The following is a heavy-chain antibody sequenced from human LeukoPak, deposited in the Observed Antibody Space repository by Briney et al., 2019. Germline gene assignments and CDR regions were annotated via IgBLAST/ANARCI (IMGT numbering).Heavy chain of an antibody. CDR1: GGSINSSNW. CDR2: IYRSGST. D-gene: IGHD6-13*01. Sequence: SGTLSLTCAVSGGSINSSNWWSWVRQPPGKGLEWIGEIYRSGSTNYNPSLKSRVTISVDKSKNQFSLKLSSVTAADTAVYYCARAGYSSSWYVGKYFQHWGQGTLVTVSS. CDR3: ARAGYSSSWYVGKYFQH. J-gene: IGHJ1*01. V-gene: IGHV4-4*02.